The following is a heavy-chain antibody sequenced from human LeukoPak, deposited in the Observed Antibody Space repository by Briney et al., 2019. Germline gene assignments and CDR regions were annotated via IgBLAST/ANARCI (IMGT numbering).Heavy chain of an antibody. CDR2: INTNTGNP. V-gene: IGHV7-4-1*02. J-gene: IGHJ3*02. CDR1: GYTFTSYA. Sequence: ASVKVSCKASGYTFTSYAMNWVRQAPGQGLEWMGWINTNTGNPTYAQGFTGRFVFSLDTSVSTAYVQISSLKAEDTAVYYCARDDGASYYYDSSGDAFDIWGQGTMVTVSS. CDR3: ARDDGASYYYDSSGDAFDI. D-gene: IGHD3-22*01.